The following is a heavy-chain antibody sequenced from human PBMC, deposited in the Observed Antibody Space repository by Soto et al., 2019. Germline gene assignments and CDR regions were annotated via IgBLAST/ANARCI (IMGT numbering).Heavy chain of an antibody. V-gene: IGHV1-69*01. J-gene: IGHJ6*02. CDR1: GGTFSSYA. CDR3: ARARGSSPYYYDYYGMDV. CDR2: IIPIFGTA. Sequence: QVQLVQSGAEVKKPGSSVKVSCKASGGTFSSYAISWVRQAPGQGLEWMGGIIPIFGTANYAQKFQGRVTITADESTSTAYMELSSLRSEDTAVYYCARARGSSPYYYDYYGMDVWGQGTTVTVSS. D-gene: IGHD6-6*01.